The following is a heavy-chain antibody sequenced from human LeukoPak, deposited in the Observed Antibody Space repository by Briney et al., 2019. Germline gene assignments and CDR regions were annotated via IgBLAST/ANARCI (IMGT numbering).Heavy chain of an antibody. CDR3: ARVLKVAGTQD. CDR1: GGSFSGYY. J-gene: IGHJ4*02. CDR2: INHSGST. Sequence: KPSETLSLTCALYGGSFSGYYWSWIRQPPGKGLEWIGEINHSGSTNYNPSLKSRVTISVDTSKNQFSMKLSSVTAADTAVYYCARVLKVAGTQDWGQGNLVTVSS. V-gene: IGHV4-34*01. D-gene: IGHD6-19*01.